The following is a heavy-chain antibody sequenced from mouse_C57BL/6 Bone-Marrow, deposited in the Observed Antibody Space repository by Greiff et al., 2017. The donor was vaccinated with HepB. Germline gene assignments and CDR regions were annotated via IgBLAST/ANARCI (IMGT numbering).Heavy chain of an antibody. V-gene: IGHV14-4*01. D-gene: IGHD3-3*01. CDR1: GFNFKDDY. J-gene: IGHJ3*01. Sequence: EVQLQQSGAELVRPGASVKLSCTASGFNFKDDYMHWVKQRPEQGLEWIGWIDPENGDTEYASKFQGKATITADTSSNTAYLQLSSLTSEDTAVYYCTTGLSEAWFAYWGQGTLVTVSA. CDR3: TTGLSEAWFAY. CDR2: IDPENGDT.